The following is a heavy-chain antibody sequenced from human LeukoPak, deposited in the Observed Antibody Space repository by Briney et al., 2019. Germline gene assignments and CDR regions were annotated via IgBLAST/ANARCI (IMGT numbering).Heavy chain of an antibody. J-gene: IGHJ4*02. CDR1: GFTVSNNY. Sequence: GGSLGLSCAASGFTVSNNYMTWIRQAPGKGLEWVSLISAGGSPYYTDSVKGRFTISRDNSKNTLFLQMNCLRAEDTAVYYCVRGFRGYSFDYWGQGTLVTVSS. V-gene: IGHV3-53*01. CDR3: VRGFRGYSFDY. CDR2: ISAGGSP.